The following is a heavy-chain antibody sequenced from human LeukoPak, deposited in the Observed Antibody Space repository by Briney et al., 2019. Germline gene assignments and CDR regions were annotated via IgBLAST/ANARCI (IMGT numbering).Heavy chain of an antibody. J-gene: IGHJ3*02. D-gene: IGHD3-10*01. CDR3: AKGSWVTMVRGAVPDAFDI. V-gene: IGHV3-9*01. CDR2: ISWNSGSI. Sequence: PGRSLRLSCAASGFTFDDYAMHWVRQAPGKGLEWASGISWNSGSIGYADSVKGRFTISRDNAKNSLYLQMNSLRAEDTALYYCAKGSWVTMVRGAVPDAFDIWGQGTMVTVSS. CDR1: GFTFDDYA.